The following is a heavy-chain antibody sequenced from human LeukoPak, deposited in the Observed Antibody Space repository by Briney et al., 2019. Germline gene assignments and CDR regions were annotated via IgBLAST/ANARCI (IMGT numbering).Heavy chain of an antibody. CDR1: GDSISHDGSY. V-gene: IGHV4-31*03. D-gene: IGHD1-1*01. Sequence: SQTLSLTCTVSGDSISHDGSYWSWIRQYPGKGLEWIGYIYHSGYTYSNPSLKSRVTMSVDTSQNQFSLKIISVTAADTAVYFCARAGRGVNWYYYIDVWGTGTTVTVSS. CDR2: IYHSGYT. CDR3: ARAGRGVNWYYYIDV. J-gene: IGHJ6*03.